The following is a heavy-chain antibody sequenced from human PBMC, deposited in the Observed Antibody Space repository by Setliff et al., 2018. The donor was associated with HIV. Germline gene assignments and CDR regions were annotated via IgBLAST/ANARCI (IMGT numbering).Heavy chain of an antibody. Sequence: PSETLSLTCTVSGGSISSGGYYWSWIRQHPGKGLEWIGYIYYSGSTYYNPSLKSRVTISVDTSKNQFSLKLSSVTAADTAVYYCARQKARNYRAFDSWSQGTLVTVSS. CDR3: ARQKARNYRAFDS. CDR1: GGSISSGGYY. V-gene: IGHV4-31*03. J-gene: IGHJ4*02. CDR2: IYYSGST. D-gene: IGHD3-10*01.